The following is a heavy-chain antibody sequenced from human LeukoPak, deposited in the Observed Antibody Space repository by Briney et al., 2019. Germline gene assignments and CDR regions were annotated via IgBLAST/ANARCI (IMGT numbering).Heavy chain of an antibody. V-gene: IGHV3-7*01. Sequence: PGGSLRLSCAASGFTFSSYWMSWVRQAPGKGLEWVANIKQDGSEKYYVDSVKGRFTISRDNAKNSLYLQMNSLRAEDTAVYYCARETREELLYYFDYWGQGTLVTVSS. J-gene: IGHJ4*02. CDR3: ARETREELLYYFDY. CDR2: IKQDGSEK. CDR1: GFTFSSYW. D-gene: IGHD1-26*01.